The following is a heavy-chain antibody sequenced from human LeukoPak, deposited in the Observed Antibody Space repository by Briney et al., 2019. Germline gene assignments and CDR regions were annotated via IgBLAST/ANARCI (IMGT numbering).Heavy chain of an antibody. CDR3: ARGGSGYYLEQYFQH. J-gene: IGHJ1*01. CDR2: IYTSGST. Sequence: KPSETLSLTCTVSGGSISSGSYYWSWIRQPAGKGLEWIGRIYTSGSTNYNPSLKSRVTISVDTSKNQFSLKLSSVTAADTAVYYCARGGSGYYLEQYFQHWGQGTLVTVSS. D-gene: IGHD3-22*01. CDR1: GGSISSGSYY. V-gene: IGHV4-61*02.